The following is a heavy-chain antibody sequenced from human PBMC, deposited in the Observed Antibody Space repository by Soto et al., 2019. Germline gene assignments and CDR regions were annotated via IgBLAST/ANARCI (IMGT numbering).Heavy chain of an antibody. CDR2: IYYRGST. CDR1: GGSISSGNTY. Sequence: QVQLQESGPGLVKPSQTLTLICTVSGGSISSGNTYWNWIRQHPGTGLEWIGYIYYRGSTYYDPSLRSRVTMSVATSRRQFSLQLTSVTAADTAGYYCASKGGASTRIDRWGQGTLVTVSS. CDR3: ASKGGASTRIDR. J-gene: IGHJ5*02. V-gene: IGHV4-31*03. D-gene: IGHD3-16*01.